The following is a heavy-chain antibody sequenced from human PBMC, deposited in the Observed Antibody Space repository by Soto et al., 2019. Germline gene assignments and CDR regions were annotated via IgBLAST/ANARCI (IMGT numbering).Heavy chain of an antibody. Sequence: TGGSLRLSCAASGLTFSNYPISWVRQAPGKGLEWVSIISGSGDTPYYADSVKGRFTISRGNSKNTLYLQMNSLRAEVSAVYYCAKETQWLASVALDIWGQGTMVTVSS. J-gene: IGHJ3*02. CDR3: AKETQWLASVALDI. V-gene: IGHV3-23*01. D-gene: IGHD6-19*01. CDR1: GLTFSNYP. CDR2: ISGSGDTP.